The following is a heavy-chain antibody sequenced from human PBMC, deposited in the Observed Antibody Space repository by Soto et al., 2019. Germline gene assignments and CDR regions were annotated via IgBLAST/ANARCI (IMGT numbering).Heavy chain of an antibody. CDR2: ISGSGGST. V-gene: IGHV3-23*01. Sequence: EVQLLESGGGLVQPGGSLRLSCAASGFTFSSYAMSWVRQAPGKGLEWVSAISGSGGSTYYADSVKGRFTISRDNSKNTLYRQMNSLRAEDTAVYYCGKDHYTAVAGNWFDPWGQGTLVTVSS. D-gene: IGHD6-19*01. CDR3: GKDHYTAVAGNWFDP. J-gene: IGHJ5*02. CDR1: GFTFSSYA.